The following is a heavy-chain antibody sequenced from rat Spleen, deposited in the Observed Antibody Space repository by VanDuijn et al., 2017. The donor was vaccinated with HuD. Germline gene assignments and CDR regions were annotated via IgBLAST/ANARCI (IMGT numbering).Heavy chain of an antibody. Sequence: EVQLVESGGGLVQPGSSLKVSCAASGFTFSDHGMAWVLQAPTKGLVWVASISYDGGSTNYRDSVKGRFTISRDNAKNTLYLQMESLRSEDTATYYCAKDPWDSGANWFAYWGQGTLVTVSS. D-gene: IGHD4-3*01. J-gene: IGHJ3*01. CDR1: GFTFSDHG. CDR3: AKDPWDSGANWFAY. V-gene: IGHV5-20*01. CDR2: ISYDGGST.